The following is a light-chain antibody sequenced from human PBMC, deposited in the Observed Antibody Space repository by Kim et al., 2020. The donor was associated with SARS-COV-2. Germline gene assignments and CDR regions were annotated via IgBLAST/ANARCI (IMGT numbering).Light chain of an antibody. CDR2: LGS. J-gene: IGKJ5*01. CDR3: MQALQTPIT. CDR1: QSLLYSDGYNY. Sequence: EIVMTQSPLSLPVTPGEPASISCRSTQSLLYSDGYNYLDWYLQKPGQSPHLLIYLGSNRASGVPDRFSGSGSGTHFSLKISRVEAEDVGVYYCMQALQTPITFGQGTRLEIK. V-gene: IGKV2-28*01.